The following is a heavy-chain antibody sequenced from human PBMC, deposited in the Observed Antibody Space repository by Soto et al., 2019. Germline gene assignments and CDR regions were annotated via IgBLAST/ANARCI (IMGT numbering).Heavy chain of an antibody. Sequence: PSETLSLTCAVYGGSFSGYYWSWIRQPPGKGLEWIGEINHSGSTNYNPSLKSRVTISVDTSKNQFSLKLSSVTAADTAVYYCVRDPGRYYYYYYGMDVWGQWTTVTVSS. CDR1: GGSFSGYY. D-gene: IGHD3-10*01. J-gene: IGHJ6*02. CDR3: VRDPGRYYYYYYGMDV. CDR2: INHSGST. V-gene: IGHV4-34*01.